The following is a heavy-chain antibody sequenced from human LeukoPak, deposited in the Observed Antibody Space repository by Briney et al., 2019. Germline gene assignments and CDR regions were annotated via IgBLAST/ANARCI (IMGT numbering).Heavy chain of an antibody. D-gene: IGHD2-21*01. CDR3: ARVGMEIGWSLEL. CDR1: GGTFSSYA. V-gene: IGHV1-18*01. Sequence: ASVKVSCKASGGTFSSYAISWVRQAPGRGLEWLGWISAYNGDTRYEQNFQGRVTLTTDTSTTTAYMEMRSLRSDDTAVYYCARVGMEIGWSLELWGRGTLVTVSS. CDR2: ISAYNGDT. J-gene: IGHJ2*01.